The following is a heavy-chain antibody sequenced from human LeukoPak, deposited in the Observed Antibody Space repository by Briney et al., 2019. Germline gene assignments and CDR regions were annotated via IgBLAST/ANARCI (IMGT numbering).Heavy chain of an antibody. CDR1: GFTFSTYA. V-gene: IGHV3-64D*09. Sequence: PGGSLRVSCSASGFTFSTYAMHWVRQAPGRGLEYVALISTNGGSTYYADSVKGRFTISRDNSKNTLYLQMRSLRAEDTAVYYCVRAEAGRVFDSWGQGTLVSVSS. D-gene: IGHD6-19*01. J-gene: IGHJ4*02. CDR3: VRAEAGRVFDS. CDR2: ISTNGGST.